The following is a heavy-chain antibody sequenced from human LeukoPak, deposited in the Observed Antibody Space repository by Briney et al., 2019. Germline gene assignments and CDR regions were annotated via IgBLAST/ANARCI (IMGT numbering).Heavy chain of an antibody. D-gene: IGHD3-10*01. CDR3: ARGGVLTVPGEWFDP. J-gene: IGHJ5*02. CDR1: GGSINSGNYY. Sequence: SQTLSLTCTVSGGSINSGNYYCSWIRQPAGKGLEWIGRIYASGSTNYNPSLKSRLTISIDTSRNQFSLMLTSVTAADTAVYYCARGGVLTVPGEWFDPWGQGTPVTVSS. CDR2: IYASGST. V-gene: IGHV4-61*02.